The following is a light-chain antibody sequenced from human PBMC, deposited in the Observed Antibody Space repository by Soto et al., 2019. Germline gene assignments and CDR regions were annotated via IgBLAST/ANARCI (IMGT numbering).Light chain of an antibody. CDR2: AAS. Sequence: DIQMTQSPSSLSASLGDRVTITCRAGLSISIFLNWYQQKPGKAPKLLIYAASSLHSGVPSRFSGSGSETHFTLTISSLQPDDFATYYCQQSYGTPWTFGQGTKVDIK. V-gene: IGKV1-39*01. CDR1: LSISIF. CDR3: QQSYGTPWT. J-gene: IGKJ1*01.